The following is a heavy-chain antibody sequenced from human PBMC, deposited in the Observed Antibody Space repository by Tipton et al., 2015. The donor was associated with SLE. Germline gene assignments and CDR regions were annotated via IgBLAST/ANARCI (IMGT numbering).Heavy chain of an antibody. V-gene: IGHV4-31*03. CDR1: GGSISSGGYY. J-gene: IGHJ3*02. CDR2: IYYSGST. D-gene: IGHD2/OR15-2a*01. CDR3: ARSLLLGAFDI. Sequence: TLSLTCTVSGGSISSGGYYWSWIRQHPGKGLEWIGYIYYSGSTYYNPSLKSRVTISVDTSKKQFSLKLTSVTAADTAVYSCARSLLLGAFDIWGQGTMVTVSS.